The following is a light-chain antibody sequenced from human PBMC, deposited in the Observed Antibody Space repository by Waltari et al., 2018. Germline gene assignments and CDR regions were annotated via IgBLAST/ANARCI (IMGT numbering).Light chain of an antibody. CDR2: GNS. CDR3: QSYDSSLGGWV. V-gene: IGLV1-40*01. J-gene: IGLJ3*02. Sequence: QSVLTQPPSVSGAPGQRVTISCTGSSSNIGAGYDVHWYQQLPGTAPKLLIYGNSNRPSGVPDRCSGSKSGTSASLAICGLQAEDGADYYCQSYDSSLGGWVFGGGTKLTVL. CDR1: SSNIGAGYD.